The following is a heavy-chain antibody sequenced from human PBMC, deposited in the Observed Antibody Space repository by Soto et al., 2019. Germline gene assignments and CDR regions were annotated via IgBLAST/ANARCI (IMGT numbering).Heavy chain of an antibody. CDR1: GGSFSGYY. J-gene: IGHJ4*02. D-gene: IGHD6-13*01. CDR3: ARRYGTVFDY. CDR2: INHSGST. Sequence: TSETLSLTCAVYGGSFSGYYWSWIRQPPGKGLEWIGEINHSGSTNYNPSLKSRVTISVDTSKNQFSLKLSSVTAADTAVYYCARRYGTVFDYWGQGALVTVSS. V-gene: IGHV4-34*01.